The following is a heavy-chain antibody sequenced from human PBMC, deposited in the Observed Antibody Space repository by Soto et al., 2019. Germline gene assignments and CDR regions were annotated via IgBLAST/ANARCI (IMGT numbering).Heavy chain of an antibody. CDR3: ARDWARGLAMDKGAVDYYGMDV. V-gene: IGHV1-69*01. D-gene: IGHD3-10*01. J-gene: IGHJ6*02. CDR2: IIPIFGTA. Sequence: QGLEWMGGIIPIFGTANYAQKFQGRVTITADESTSTAYMELSSLRSEDTAVYYCARDWARGLAMDKGAVDYYGMDVWGQGTTVTVSS.